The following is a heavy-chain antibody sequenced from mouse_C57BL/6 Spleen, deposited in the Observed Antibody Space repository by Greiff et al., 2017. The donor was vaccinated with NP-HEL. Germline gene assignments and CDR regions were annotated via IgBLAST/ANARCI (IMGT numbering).Heavy chain of an antibody. Sequence: QVQLQQPGAELVMPGASVKLSCKASGYTFTSYWMHWVKQRPGQGLEWIGEIDPSDSYTNYNQKFKGKSTLTVDKSSSTAYMQLSSLTSEDSAVDYCARTVVHYFDYWGQGTTLTVAS. CDR2: IDPSDSYT. V-gene: IGHV1-69*01. J-gene: IGHJ2*01. D-gene: IGHD1-1*01. CDR1: GYTFTSYW. CDR3: ARTVVHYFDY.